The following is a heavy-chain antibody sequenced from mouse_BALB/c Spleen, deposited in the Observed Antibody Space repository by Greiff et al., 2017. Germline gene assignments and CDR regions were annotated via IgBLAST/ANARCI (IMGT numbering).Heavy chain of an antibody. CDR1: GYTFTSYW. J-gene: IGHJ2*01. CDR3: AREGSSYYFDY. D-gene: IGHD1-1*01. V-gene: IGHV1-87*01. CDR2: IYPGDGDT. Sequence: QVQLKQSGAELARPGASVKLSCKASGYTFTSYWMQWVKQRPGQGLEWIGAIYPGDGDTRYTQKFKGKATLTADKSSSTAYMQLSSLASEDSAVYYCAREGSSYYFDYWGQGTTLTVSS.